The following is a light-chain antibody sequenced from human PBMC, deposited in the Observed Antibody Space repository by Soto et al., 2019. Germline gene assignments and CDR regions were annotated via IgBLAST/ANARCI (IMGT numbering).Light chain of an antibody. V-gene: IGLV2-14*03. CDR1: SSDFGVSNY. CDR2: DVN. J-gene: IGLJ1*01. Sequence: QSVLTQPASVSGSPGQSITVSCSGISSDFGVSNYVSWYQQHPGKAPRLIIFDVNNRPAGVSPRFSGSKSGDTASLTISGLQTEDEAHYFCTSYSGNALYLFGHGTKVTVL. CDR3: TSYSGNALYL.